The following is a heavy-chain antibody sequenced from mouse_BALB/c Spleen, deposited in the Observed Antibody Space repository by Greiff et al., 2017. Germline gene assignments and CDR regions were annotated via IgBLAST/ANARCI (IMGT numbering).Heavy chain of an antibody. J-gene: IGHJ2*01. CDR3: ARITTDAYYFDY. CDR1: GFTFSSYA. D-gene: IGHD1-1*01. CDR2: ISSGGST. V-gene: IGHV5-6-5*01. Sequence: EVMLVESGGGLVKPGGSLKLSCAASGFTFSSYAMSWVRQTPEKRLEWVASISSGGSTYYPDSVKGRFTISRDNARNILYLQMSSLRSEDTAMYYCARITTDAYYFDYWGQGTTLTVSS.